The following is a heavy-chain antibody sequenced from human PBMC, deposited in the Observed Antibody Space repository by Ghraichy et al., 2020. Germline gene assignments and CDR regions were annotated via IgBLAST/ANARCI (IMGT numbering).Heavy chain of an antibody. CDR2: VSYSGNT. J-gene: IGHJ6*02. CDR1: GGSVTSANSY. Sequence: SETLSLTCSVSGGSVTSANSYWSWIRQPPGRRPEWIGFVSYSGNTNFDPFFKSRATTSVDTSNNQFSLELRSVTKADTAVYYCARDFMVPRYRYYKYLMDVWDQWTTVSVSS. CDR3: ARDFMVPRYRYYKYLMDV. V-gene: IGHV4-61*01. D-gene: IGHD3-10*01.